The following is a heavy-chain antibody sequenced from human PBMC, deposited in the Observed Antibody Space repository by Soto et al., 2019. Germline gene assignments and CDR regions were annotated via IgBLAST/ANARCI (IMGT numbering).Heavy chain of an antibody. CDR3: VRDAVDS. J-gene: IGHJ4*02. Sequence: EVQLVESGGGLVQPGGSLRLSCAASGFTVSNNFMNWVRQAPGKGLEWVSVIYSGGSTYYADSVRGRFTISRDNSKNTVYLQMNSLRVEDTAVYYCVRDAVDSWGQGTLVTVSS. CDR2: IYSGGST. V-gene: IGHV3-66*01. CDR1: GFTVSNNF.